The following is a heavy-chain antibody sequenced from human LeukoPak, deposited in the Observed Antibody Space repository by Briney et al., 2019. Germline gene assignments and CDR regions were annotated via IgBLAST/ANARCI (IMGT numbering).Heavy chain of an antibody. CDR2: INTNTGNP. J-gene: IGHJ4*02. CDR3: ARGPSVLLWFGEFY. V-gene: IGHV7-4-1*02. D-gene: IGHD3-10*01. CDR1: GYTFISYS. Sequence: ASVKVSCKASGYTFISYSMNWVRQAPGQGLEWMGWINTNTGNPTYAQGFTGRFVFSLDTSVSTAYLQISSLKAEDTAVYYCARGPSVLLWFGEFYWGQGTLVTVSS.